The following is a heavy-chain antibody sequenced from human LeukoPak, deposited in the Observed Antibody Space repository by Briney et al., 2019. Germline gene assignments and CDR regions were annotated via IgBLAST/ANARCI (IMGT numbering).Heavy chain of an antibody. CDR2: IYYSGGT. CDR1: GGSISSYY. V-gene: IGHV4-59*08. J-gene: IGHJ3*02. CDR3: ARHLPAVVVTPGDAFDI. Sequence: SETLSLTCTVSGGSISSYYWSWIRQPPGKGLEWIGYIYYSGGTNYNPSLKSRVTISVDTSKNQFSLKLSSVTAADTAVYYCARHLPAVVVTPGDAFDIWGQGTMVTVSS. D-gene: IGHD3-22*01.